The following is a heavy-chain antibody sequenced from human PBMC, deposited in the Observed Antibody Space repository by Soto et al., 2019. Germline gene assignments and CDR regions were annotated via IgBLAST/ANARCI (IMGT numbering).Heavy chain of an antibody. Sequence: PSETLSLTCAVYGGSFSSYYWSWIRQPPGKGLEWIGEINHSGSTNYNPSLKSRVTISVDTSKNQSSLKLSSVTAADTAVYYCARARGYSYGYYFDYWGQGTLVTVSS. CDR3: ARARGYSYGYYFDY. D-gene: IGHD5-18*01. CDR1: GGSFSSYY. CDR2: INHSGST. J-gene: IGHJ4*02. V-gene: IGHV4-34*01.